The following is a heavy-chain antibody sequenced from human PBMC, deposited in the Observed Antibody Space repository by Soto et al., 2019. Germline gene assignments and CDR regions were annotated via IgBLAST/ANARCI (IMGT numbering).Heavy chain of an antibody. Sequence: QVHLQQWGAGLLKPSETLSLSCTVYGGSLSRYSWSWIRQSPGKGLEWIGEINRSGGTDYNPSLKSRVTISADTSKNQFSLKLTSVTAADTAVYYCAGVAGTPTFDYWCQGTLVTVSS. CDR3: AGVAGTPTFDY. CDR2: INRSGGT. D-gene: IGHD6-19*01. J-gene: IGHJ4*02. CDR1: GGSLSRYS. V-gene: IGHV4-34*01.